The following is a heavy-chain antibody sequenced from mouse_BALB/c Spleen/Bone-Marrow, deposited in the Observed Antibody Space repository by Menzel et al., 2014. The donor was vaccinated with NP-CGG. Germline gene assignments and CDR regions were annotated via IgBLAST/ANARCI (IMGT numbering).Heavy chain of an antibody. CDR1: GYTFTSYV. V-gene: IGHV1-14*01. CDR2: INPYNDGT. Sequence: EVQLVESGPELVKPGASVKMSCKASGYTFTSYVMHWVKQKPGQGLEWIGYINPYNDGTKYNEKFKGKATLTSDKSSSTAYMELSSLTSEDCAVYYWAKGGNYRYDFDYWGQGTTLTVSS. D-gene: IGHD2-14*01. J-gene: IGHJ2*01. CDR3: AKGGNYRYDFDY.